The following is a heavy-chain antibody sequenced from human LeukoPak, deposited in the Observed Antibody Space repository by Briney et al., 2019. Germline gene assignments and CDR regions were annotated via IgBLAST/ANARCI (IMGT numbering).Heavy chain of an antibody. J-gene: IGHJ5*02. D-gene: IGHD2-15*01. CDR1: GGSIRNSSFY. V-gene: IGHV4-39*01. Sequence: SETLSLTCAVSGGSIRNSSFYWGWIRQPPGKGLEWIASIYYSGSTYYNPSLKSRVTISVDTSKNQFSLKLTFVTTADTAVYYCARALGYCSGGSCTRGYNWFDPWGQGTLVTVPS. CDR3: ARALGYCSGGSCTRGYNWFDP. CDR2: IYYSGST.